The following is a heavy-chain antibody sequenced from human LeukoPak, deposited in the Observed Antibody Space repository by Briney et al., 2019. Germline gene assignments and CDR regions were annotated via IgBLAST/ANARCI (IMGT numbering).Heavy chain of an antibody. CDR2: ISWNSGSI. CDR1: GFTFDEYA. J-gene: IGHJ3*02. Sequence: GRSLRLSCAASGFTFDEYAIHCVRQAPGEGLEWVAGISWNSGSIGYADSVKGRFTISRDNAKNSLYLQMDSLRAEDTALYYCAKEGYDFGNAFDIWGQGPMVTVSS. V-gene: IGHV3-9*01. CDR3: AKEGYDFGNAFDI. D-gene: IGHD3/OR15-3a*01.